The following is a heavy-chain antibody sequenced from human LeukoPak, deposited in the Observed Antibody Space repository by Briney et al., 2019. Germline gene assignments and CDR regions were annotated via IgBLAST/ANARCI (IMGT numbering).Heavy chain of an antibody. J-gene: IGHJ5*02. CDR2: MYYSGST. V-gene: IGHV4-59*01. CDR3: ARGIIVGATWGENYNCFDP. D-gene: IGHD1-26*01. CDR1: GDSISSYY. Sequence: SETLSLTCTVSGDSISSYYWSWIRQPPGKGLEWIGYMYYSGSTNYNPSLKSRVTISVDTSKNQFSLKLSSVTAADTAVYYCARGIIVGATWGENYNCFDPWGQGTLVTVSS.